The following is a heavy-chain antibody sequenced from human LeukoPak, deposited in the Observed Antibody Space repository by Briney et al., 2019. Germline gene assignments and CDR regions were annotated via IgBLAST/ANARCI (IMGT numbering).Heavy chain of an antibody. V-gene: IGHV3-33*01. CDR3: ARAYYEFDF. J-gene: IGHJ4*02. D-gene: IGHD3-22*01. CDR2: IWYDGSNK. CDR1: GFTFSSYG. Sequence: GGSLRLSCAASGFTFSSYGMHWVRQAPGKGLEWVAVIWYDGSNKYYADSVKGRFTISRDNSKNTLYLQMNSLRPEDTALYYCARAYYEFDFWGQGTLVTVSS.